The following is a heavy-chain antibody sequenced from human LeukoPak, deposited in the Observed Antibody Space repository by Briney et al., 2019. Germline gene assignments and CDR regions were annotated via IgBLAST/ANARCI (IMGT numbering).Heavy chain of an antibody. D-gene: IGHD3-22*01. CDR2: INHSGNT. Sequence: SETLSLTCAVYGGSFSGYYWSWIRQPPGKGLEWIGEINHSGNTNYNPSLKSRVTISVDTSKNQFSLKLSSVTAADTAVYYCARGWGGSSDSSGYIDYWGQGTLVTVSS. CDR1: GGSFSGYY. V-gene: IGHV4-34*01. CDR3: ARGWGGSSDSSGYIDY. J-gene: IGHJ4*02.